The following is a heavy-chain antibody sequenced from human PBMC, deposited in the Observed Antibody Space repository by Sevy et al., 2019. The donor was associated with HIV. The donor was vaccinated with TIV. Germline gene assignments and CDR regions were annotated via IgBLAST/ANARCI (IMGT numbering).Heavy chain of an antibody. CDR3: ATHAGIAAAGRVFDY. Sequence: GGSLRLSCVASGFTFSDHYMEWVRQAPGKGLEWVGRTRNKADAYHTEYAASVKGRFTTSRDESKNSLYVQMNSLKAEDTAVYYCATHAGIAAAGRVFDYWGQGTLVTVSS. V-gene: IGHV3-72*01. D-gene: IGHD6-13*01. CDR2: TRNKADAYHT. J-gene: IGHJ4*02. CDR1: GFTFSDHY.